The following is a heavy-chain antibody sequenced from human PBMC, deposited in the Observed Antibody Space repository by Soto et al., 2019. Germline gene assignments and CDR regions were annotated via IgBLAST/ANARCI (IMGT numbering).Heavy chain of an antibody. V-gene: IGHV4-39*01. Sequence: SETLSPTCTVSGGSISSSSYYWGWIRQPPGKGLEWIGSIYYSGSTYYNPSLKSRVTISVDTSKNQFSLKLSSVTAADTAVYYCARRGSWYKDSGWFDPWGQGTLVTVSS. CDR2: IYYSGST. CDR1: GGSISSSSYY. CDR3: ARRGSWYKDSGWFDP. J-gene: IGHJ5*02. D-gene: IGHD6-13*01.